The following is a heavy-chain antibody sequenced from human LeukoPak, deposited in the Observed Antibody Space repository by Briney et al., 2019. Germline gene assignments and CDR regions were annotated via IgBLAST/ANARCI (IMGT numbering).Heavy chain of an antibody. CDR3: ARAGSGYYYGMDV. D-gene: IGHD3-10*01. V-gene: IGHV3-21*01. Sequence: AEGSLRLSCAASGFTFSSYSMNWVRQAPGEGLEWVSSISSSSSYIYYADSVKGRFTISRDNAKNSLYLQMNSLRAEDTAVYYCARAGSGYYYGMDVWGQGTTVTVSS. J-gene: IGHJ6*02. CDR2: ISSSSSYI. CDR1: GFTFSSYS.